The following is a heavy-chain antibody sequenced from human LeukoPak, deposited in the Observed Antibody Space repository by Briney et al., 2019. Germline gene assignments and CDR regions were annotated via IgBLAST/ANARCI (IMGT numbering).Heavy chain of an antibody. CDR1: GYSFTTYG. J-gene: IGHJ6*02. Sequence: GASVKVSCKASGYSFTTYGITWVRQAPGQGLEWMGWISAYNGNTKYAQKFQGRVTMTTDTSTTTAYMELRSLRSDDTAVYYCARSASGIAVLGGMDVWGQGTMVTVSS. CDR2: ISAYNGNT. CDR3: ARSASGIAVLGGMDV. V-gene: IGHV1-18*01. D-gene: IGHD6-19*01.